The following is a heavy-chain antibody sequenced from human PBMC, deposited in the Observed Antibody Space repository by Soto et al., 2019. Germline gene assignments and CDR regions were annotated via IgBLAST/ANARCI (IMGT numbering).Heavy chain of an antibody. Sequence: GESLKISCKGSGYRFTSYWIGWVRQMPGKGLEWMGIINPYDSDTRYSPSFQGQVTISADKSISTAYLQWSSLKASDTAMYYCARHGAYSSGWWDFDYWGQGTLVTVSS. CDR3: ARHGAYSSGWWDFDY. J-gene: IGHJ4*02. CDR1: GYRFTSYW. D-gene: IGHD6-19*01. V-gene: IGHV5-51*01. CDR2: INPYDSDT.